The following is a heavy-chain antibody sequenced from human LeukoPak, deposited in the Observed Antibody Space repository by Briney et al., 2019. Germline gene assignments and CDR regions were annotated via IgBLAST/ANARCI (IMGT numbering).Heavy chain of an antibody. CDR3: AKGFFGSGSYYNPYFDY. CDR1: GFTFKSYA. CDR2: ITNGGTA. V-gene: IGHV3-23*01. Sequence: HPGGSLRPSCVASGFTFKSYAMNWVRQAPGKGLEWVSGITNGGTAHYGDSVKGRFTISRDNSKSTLYLQMNTLSAEDTAVYYCAKGFFGSGSYYNPYFDYWGQGTLVTVSS. D-gene: IGHD3-10*01. J-gene: IGHJ4*02.